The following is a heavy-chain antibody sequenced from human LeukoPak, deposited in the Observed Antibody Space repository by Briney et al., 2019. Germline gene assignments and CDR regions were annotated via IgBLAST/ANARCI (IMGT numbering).Heavy chain of an antibody. CDR3: ARLLVVVPGASIHWFDP. CDR1: GYTFTNYA. J-gene: IGHJ5*02. CDR2: INTNTGNP. V-gene: IGHV7-4-1*02. Sequence: ASVKVSCKASGYTFTNYAMNWVRQAPGQGLGWMGWINTNTGNPTYAQGFTGRFVFSVDTSVSTAYLKISSLKAEDTAVYYCARLLVVVPGASIHWFDPWGQGTLVTVSS. D-gene: IGHD2-2*01.